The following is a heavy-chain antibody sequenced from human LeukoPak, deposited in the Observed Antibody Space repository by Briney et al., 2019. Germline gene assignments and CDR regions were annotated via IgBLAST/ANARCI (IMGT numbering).Heavy chain of an antibody. V-gene: IGHV3-72*01. J-gene: IGHJ3*02. Sequence: GGSLRLSCAASGFIFSDHYMDWVRQAPGKGLEWVGRTRNEANIYTTKYAASVKGRFTISRDDSKNSLYLQMNSLKTEDTAVYYCARVADTGSQSQYRAFDIWGQGTMVTVSS. CDR3: ARVADTGSQSQYRAFDI. CDR1: GFIFSDHY. D-gene: IGHD1-1*01. CDR2: TRNEANIYTT.